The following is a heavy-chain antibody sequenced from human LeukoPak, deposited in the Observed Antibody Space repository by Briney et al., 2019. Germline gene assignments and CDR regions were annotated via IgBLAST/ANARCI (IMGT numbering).Heavy chain of an antibody. CDR2: ISGSGGST. CDR1: GFTFSSYA. CDR3: AKDAGTAMVTYYYYYGMDV. V-gene: IGHV3-23*01. D-gene: IGHD5-18*01. Sequence: GGSLRLSCAASGFTFSSYAMSWVRQAPGKGLEWVSAISGSGGSTYYADSVKGRFTISRDNSKNTLYLQMNSLRAEDTAVYYCAKDAGTAMVTYYYYYGMDVWGQGTTVTVSS. J-gene: IGHJ6*02.